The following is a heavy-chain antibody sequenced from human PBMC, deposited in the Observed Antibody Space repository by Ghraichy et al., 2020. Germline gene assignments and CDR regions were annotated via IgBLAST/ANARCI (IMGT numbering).Heavy chain of an antibody. J-gene: IGHJ3*02. CDR3: ARETPCGGDCAMGYGFDI. V-gene: IGHV4-59*01. D-gene: IGHD2-21*01. Sequence: SETLSLTCTVSGGSISIYYWSWVRQPPGKGLEWIGYIYNSVRTNYNPSLKSRVSISVDTSKNQFYLKLSSVTAADTAVYYCARETPCGGDCAMGYGFDIWGQGTNVNGSS. CDR2: IYNSVRT. CDR1: GGSISIYY.